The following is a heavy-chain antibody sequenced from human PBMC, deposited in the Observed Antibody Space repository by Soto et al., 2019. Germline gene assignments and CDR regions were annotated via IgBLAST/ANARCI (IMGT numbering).Heavy chain of an antibody. D-gene: IGHD6-19*01. CDR1: GYSFSDYG. CDR3: ARYGYSSGWYLGTGMDV. CDR2: ISTYNGNT. J-gene: IGHJ6*02. V-gene: IGHV1-18*04. Sequence: QVQLVQSGAAVKKPGASLKVSCQASGYSFSDYGIACVRQAPGQGLAWVGWISTYNGNTNYAQKFQGRVTMTTDTSANTAYMELRSLRSDDTAMYYCARYGYSSGWYLGTGMDVWGQGTPVTVSS.